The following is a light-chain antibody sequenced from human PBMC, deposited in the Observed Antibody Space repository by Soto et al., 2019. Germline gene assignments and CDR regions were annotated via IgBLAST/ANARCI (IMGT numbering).Light chain of an antibody. J-gene: IGLJ2*01. V-gene: IGLV1-40*01. CDR1: SSNIGAGYD. CDR3: QSYDSGPL. CDR2: GNS. Sequence: QSVLTHPPSVSGAPGQRVTISCTGSSSNIGAGYDVHWYQQLPGAAPKLLIYGNSNRPSGVPDRFSGSKSDTSASLAITGLQAEDEADYYCQSYDSGPLFGGGTKLTVL.